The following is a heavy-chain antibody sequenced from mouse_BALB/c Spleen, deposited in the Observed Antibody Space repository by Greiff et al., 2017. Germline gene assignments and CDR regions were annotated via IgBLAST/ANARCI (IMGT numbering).Heavy chain of an antibody. J-gene: IGHJ2*01. Sequence: VKLVESGPSLVQPSQSLSITCTVSGFSLTSYGVHWVRQSPGKGLEWLGVIWRGGSTDYNAAFMSRLSITKDNSKSQVFFKMNSLQADDTAIYYCAKNYRYDVSYFDYWGQGTTLTVSS. CDR2: IWRGGST. CDR1: GFSLTSYG. V-gene: IGHV2-5-1*01. D-gene: IGHD2-14*01. CDR3: AKNYRYDVSYFDY.